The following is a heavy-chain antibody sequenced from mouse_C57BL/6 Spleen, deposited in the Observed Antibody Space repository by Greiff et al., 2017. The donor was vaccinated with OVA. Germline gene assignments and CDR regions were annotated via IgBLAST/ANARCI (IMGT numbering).Heavy chain of an antibody. CDR3: AMMVTTTGYWYFDV. Sequence: EVQLQQSVAELVRPGASVKLSCTASGFNIKNTYMHWVKQRPEQGLEWIGRIDPANGNTKYAPKFQGKATITAEPSSNTAYLQLSSLTSEDTAIYYCAMMVTTTGYWYFDVWGTGTTVTVSS. J-gene: IGHJ1*03. D-gene: IGHD2-2*01. CDR1: GFNIKNTY. V-gene: IGHV14-3*01. CDR2: IDPANGNT.